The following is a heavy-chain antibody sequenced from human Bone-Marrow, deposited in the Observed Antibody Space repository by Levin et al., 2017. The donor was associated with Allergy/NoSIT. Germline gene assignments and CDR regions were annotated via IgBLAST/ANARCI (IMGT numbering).Heavy chain of an antibody. V-gene: IGHV1-18*01. CDR2: ISAYNGNT. CDR1: GSTFTSYG. J-gene: IGHJ4*02. CDR3: ARDQSRRTPSLFY. Sequence: GGSLRLSCKASGSTFTSYGISWVRQAPGQGLEWMGWISAYNGNTNYAQKLQGRVTMTTDTSTSTAYMELRSLRSDDTAVYYCARDQSRRTPSLFYWGQGTLVTVSS. D-gene: IGHD2-2*01.